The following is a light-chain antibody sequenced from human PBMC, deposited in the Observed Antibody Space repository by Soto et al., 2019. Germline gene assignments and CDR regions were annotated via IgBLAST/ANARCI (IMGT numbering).Light chain of an antibody. Sequence: QSALTQPPSASGSPGQSVTISCTGTRSDVGTYNYVSWYQQHPGKAPKLIIYEVSKRPSGVPDRFSGSKSGNTASLTVSGLQAEDEADSYCSSYAGRNNFYVFGTGTKVTVL. V-gene: IGLV2-8*01. CDR3: SSYAGRNNFYV. CDR2: EVS. CDR1: RSDVGTYNY. J-gene: IGLJ1*01.